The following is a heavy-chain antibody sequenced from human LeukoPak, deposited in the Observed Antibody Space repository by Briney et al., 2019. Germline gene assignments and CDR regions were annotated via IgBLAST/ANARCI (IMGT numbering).Heavy chain of an antibody. CDR1: GYNFLTYW. D-gene: IGHD4-23*01. Sequence: GESLKISCKGSGYNFLTYWIGWVRQMPGKGLEWMGIIYPGDSDIRYSPSFQGQVTISADKSISTAFLQWSTLKASDTAMYYCARQPLTVVPYYFGYWGQGTLVTVSS. CDR3: ARQPLTVVPYYFGY. CDR2: IYPGDSDI. V-gene: IGHV5-51*01. J-gene: IGHJ4*02.